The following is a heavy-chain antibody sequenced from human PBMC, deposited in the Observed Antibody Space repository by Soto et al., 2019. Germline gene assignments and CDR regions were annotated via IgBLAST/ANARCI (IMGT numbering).Heavy chain of an antibody. Sequence: QVQLQESGPGLAKPSQTVSLTCTVSGASLTSGDYYWTWIRQVPGKDLEWIGYIFHTGTTFYTPSLKSRVLMSIDTSDNYVALKLHSVTAAATAVYYGARGLGYESNGRFLADLDIWGHGTLVTV. V-gene: IGHV4-31*03. J-gene: IGHJ3*02. CDR1: GASLTSGDYY. CDR3: ARGLGYESNGRFLADLDI. CDR2: IFHTGTT. D-gene: IGHD3-22*01.